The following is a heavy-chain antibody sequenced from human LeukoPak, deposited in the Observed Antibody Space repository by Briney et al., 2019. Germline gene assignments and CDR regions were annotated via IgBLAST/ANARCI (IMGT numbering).Heavy chain of an antibody. V-gene: IGHV3-7*01. CDR1: GFTFSSYW. J-gene: IGHJ4*02. CDR3: TRDRNNWNDEVGGY. Sequence: PGGSLRLSCAASGFTFSSYWMSWVRQAPGKGLEWVANIKQDGSEKYYVDSVKGRFTISRDNAKNSLYLQMNSLRDEDTAVYYCTRDRNNWNDEVGGYWGQGTLVTVSS. CDR2: IKQDGSEK. D-gene: IGHD1-1*01.